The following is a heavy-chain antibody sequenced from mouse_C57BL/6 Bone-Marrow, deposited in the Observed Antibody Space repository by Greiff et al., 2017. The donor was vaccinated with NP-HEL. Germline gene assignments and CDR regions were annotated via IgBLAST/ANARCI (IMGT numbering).Heavy chain of an antibody. CDR2: IYPRSGTT. CDR3: ARSRYYYAMDY. CDR1: GYTFTSYG. V-gene: IGHV1-81*01. Sequence: QVQLQQSGAELARPGASVKLSCKASGYTFTSYGISWVKQRTGQGLEWIGEIYPRSGTTYYNEKFKGKATLTADKSSSTAYMELRSLTSEDSAVYFCARSRYYYAMDYWGQGTSVTVSS. J-gene: IGHJ4*01.